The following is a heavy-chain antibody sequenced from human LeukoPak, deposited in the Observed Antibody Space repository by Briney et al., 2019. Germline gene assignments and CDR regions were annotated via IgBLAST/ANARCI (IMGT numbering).Heavy chain of an antibody. Sequence: GGSLRLSCAASGFTFSSYSMSWVRQAPGKGLEWVSSISSSSSNTYYADSVKGRFTISRDNTKNSLYLQMNSLRAEDTAVYDCARGGWGYEWNLGSSVVLSYYFDYWGQGTLLTVSS. CDR3: ARGGWGYEWNLGSSVVLSYYFDY. CDR1: GFTFSSYS. CDR2: ISSSSSNT. V-gene: IGHV3-21*01. J-gene: IGHJ4*02. D-gene: IGHD1-1*01.